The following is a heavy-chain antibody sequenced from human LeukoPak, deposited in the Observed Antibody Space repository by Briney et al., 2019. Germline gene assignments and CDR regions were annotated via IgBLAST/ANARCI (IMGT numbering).Heavy chain of an antibody. D-gene: IGHD6-19*01. V-gene: IGHV4-59*08. J-gene: IGHJ4*02. CDR3: ARHGSGWYADFDY. CDR1: GGSINSYY. Sequence: PSETLSLTCTVSGGSINSYYWSWIRQPPGKGLEWIGYIYYSGSTNYNPSLKSRVTISVDTSKNQFSLKLSSVTAADTAVYYCARHGSGWYADFDYWGQGTLVTVSS. CDR2: IYYSGST.